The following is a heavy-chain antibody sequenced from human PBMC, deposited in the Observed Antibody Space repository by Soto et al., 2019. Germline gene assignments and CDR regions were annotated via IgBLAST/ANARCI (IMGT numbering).Heavy chain of an antibody. J-gene: IGHJ4*02. CDR3: AKLGSSSWSPHYYFDY. Sequence: GGSLRLSCAASGFAFDNYAMGWVRQAPEKGLEWVSAITDSGSDTYYVDSVKGRFTISRDNSKNTLYLQMNSLTAEDMAVYYCAKLGSSSWSPHYYFDYWGQGTLVTVS. CDR2: ITDSGSDT. D-gene: IGHD2-2*01. CDR1: GFAFDNYA. V-gene: IGHV3-23*01.